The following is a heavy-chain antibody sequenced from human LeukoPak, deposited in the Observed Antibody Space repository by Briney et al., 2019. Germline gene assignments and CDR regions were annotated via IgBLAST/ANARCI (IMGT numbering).Heavy chain of an antibody. CDR2: IYYSGST. D-gene: IGHD2-15*01. V-gene: IGHV4-59*01. CDR3: AGYCSGGSCYDLYFDY. CDR1: GGSISSYY. Sequence: PSETLSLTCTVSGGSISSYYWSWIRQPPGKGLEWIGYIYYSGSTNYNPSLKSRVTISVDTSKNQFSLKLSSVTAADTAVYYCAGYCSGGSCYDLYFDYWGQGTLVTVSS. J-gene: IGHJ4*02.